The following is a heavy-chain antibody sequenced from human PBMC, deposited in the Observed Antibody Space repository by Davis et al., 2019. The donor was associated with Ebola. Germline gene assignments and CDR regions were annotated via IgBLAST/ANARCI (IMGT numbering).Heavy chain of an antibody. CDR3: ARETRIAAVAGTDYYYYGLDV. Sequence: SETLSLTCTVSGDSITKGDYSWSWIRQSPGKALEWIGYIHHSGGTYYNPSLKNRLTMSVDTSKNQFSMRLDSVTAADTAVYYCARETRIAAVAGTDYYYYGLDVWGQGATVTVSS. CDR2: IHHSGGT. CDR1: GDSITKGDYS. D-gene: IGHD6-19*01. J-gene: IGHJ6*02. V-gene: IGHV4-30-4*08.